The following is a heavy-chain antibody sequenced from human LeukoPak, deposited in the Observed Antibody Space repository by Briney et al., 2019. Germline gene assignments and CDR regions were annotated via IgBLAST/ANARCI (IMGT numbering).Heavy chain of an antibody. CDR2: INPSGGST. Sequence: GASVKVSCKASGYTFTSYYMHWVRQAPGQGLEWMGIINPSGGSTSYAQKFQGRVTMTRDTSTSTVYMEPSSLRSEDTAVYYCARENAVGAIDYWGQGTLVTVSS. J-gene: IGHJ4*02. CDR3: ARENAVGAIDY. CDR1: GYTFTSYY. D-gene: IGHD1-26*01. V-gene: IGHV1-46*01.